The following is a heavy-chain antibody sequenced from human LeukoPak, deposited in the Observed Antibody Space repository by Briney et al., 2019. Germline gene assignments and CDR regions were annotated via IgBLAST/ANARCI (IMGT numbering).Heavy chain of an antibody. J-gene: IGHJ6*04. CDR1: GYTFTSYD. CDR3: ARALAGTAELDV. D-gene: IGHD1-1*01. V-gene: IGHV1-8*01. CDR2: MNPNNGNT. Sequence: ASVKVSCKASGYTFTSYDIHWVRQATGQGLEWMGRMNPNNGNTGDAQKFQGRVTMTRDPSISTAYMELSSLRSEDTGVYFSARALAGTAELDVWGKGTTVTVSS.